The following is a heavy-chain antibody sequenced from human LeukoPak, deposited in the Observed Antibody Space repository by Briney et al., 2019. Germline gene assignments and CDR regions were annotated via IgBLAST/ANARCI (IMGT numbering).Heavy chain of an antibody. Sequence: SQTLSLTCAISGDSVSSNSAAWNWIRQSPSRGLEWLGRTYYRSKWYNDYAVSAKSRITINPDTSKNQFSLQLNSVTPEDTAVYYCARPLLGAVAGTIAYFDYWGQGTLVTVSS. CDR3: ARPLLGAVAGTIAYFDY. CDR2: TYYRSKWYN. CDR1: GDSVSSNSAA. V-gene: IGHV6-1*01. D-gene: IGHD6-19*01. J-gene: IGHJ4*02.